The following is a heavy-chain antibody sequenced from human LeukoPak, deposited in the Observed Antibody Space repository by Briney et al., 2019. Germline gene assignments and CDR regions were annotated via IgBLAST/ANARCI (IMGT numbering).Heavy chain of an antibody. V-gene: IGHV1-69*13. Sequence: GASVKVSCKASVGTFSSYAMSWVRQAPGQGGEGRGGIIPIFGTANYAQKVQGRVTITADDTTSTDYMHLSSLRSEDTAVYYCASVRHIVMVHYYYYMDVWGKGTTVTISS. D-gene: IGHD5-18*01. CDR3: ASVRHIVMVHYYYYMDV. CDR2: IIPIFGTA. CDR1: VGTFSSYA. J-gene: IGHJ6*03.